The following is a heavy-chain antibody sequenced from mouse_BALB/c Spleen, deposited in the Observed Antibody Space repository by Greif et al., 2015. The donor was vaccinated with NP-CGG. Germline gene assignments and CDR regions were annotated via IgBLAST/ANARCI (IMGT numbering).Heavy chain of an antibody. CDR3: ARRYGNSHFDY. Sequence: VKLVESGAELAKPGASVKMSCKASGYTFTSYWMHWVKQRPGQGLEWIGYINPSTGYTEYNQKFKDKATLTADKSSSTAYMQLSSLTSEDSAVYYCARRYGNSHFDYWGQGTTLTVSS. CDR2: INPSTGYT. D-gene: IGHD2-10*02. J-gene: IGHJ2*01. CDR1: GYTFTSYW. V-gene: IGHV1-7*01.